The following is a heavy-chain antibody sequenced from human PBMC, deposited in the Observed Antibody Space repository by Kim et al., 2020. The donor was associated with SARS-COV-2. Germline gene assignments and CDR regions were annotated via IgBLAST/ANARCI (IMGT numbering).Heavy chain of an antibody. J-gene: IGHJ5*02. V-gene: IGHV3-48*02. D-gene: IGHD3-3*01. CDR3: AREGSIFGIDP. Sequence: YYADSVKGRFTISRDKAKNSLYLKMNSLGDEDTAGYYCAREGSIFGIDPWGQGTLVTVSS.